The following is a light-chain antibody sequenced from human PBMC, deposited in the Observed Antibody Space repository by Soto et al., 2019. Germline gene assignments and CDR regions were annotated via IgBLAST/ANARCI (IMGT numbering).Light chain of an antibody. CDR3: LHDHNYPWT. J-gene: IGKJ1*01. V-gene: IGKV1-6*01. CDR1: QVIRND. Sequence: AIQMTQSPSSLSASVGDRVTITCRASQVIRNDLGWYQQKPGKAPKLLIYGASNLQSGVPSRFSGSGSDTDFTLTITSLQPEDFATYYCLHDHNYPWTFGQGTKVDIK. CDR2: GAS.